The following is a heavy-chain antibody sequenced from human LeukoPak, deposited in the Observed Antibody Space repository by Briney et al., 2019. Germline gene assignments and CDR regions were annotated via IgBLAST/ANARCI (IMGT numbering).Heavy chain of an antibody. V-gene: IGHV3-23*01. CDR2: MSDIGPNT. CDR1: GFTVTDYA. Sequence: PGGSLRLSCAASGFTVTDYAMTWIRQSPGKGLEWVSSMSDIGPNTYYADSVKGRCTISRDTSKNTLFLQMNSLRAEDTALYFCARRLSLRFDAFAVWGPGTVVTVSS. CDR3: ARRLSLRFDAFAV. J-gene: IGHJ3*01. D-gene: IGHD3-3*01.